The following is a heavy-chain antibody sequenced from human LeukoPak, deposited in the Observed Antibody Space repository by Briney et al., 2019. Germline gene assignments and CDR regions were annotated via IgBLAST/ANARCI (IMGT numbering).Heavy chain of an antibody. D-gene: IGHD2/OR15-2a*01. Sequence: GGSLRLSCAVSGFPVRTNYMSWVRQAPGKGLEWVSVIYTGSGETYYADYVKGRFTISRDNSKNTLHLQMNSLRAEDTAVYYCVRSFSFNWFDPWGQGTLVTVSS. J-gene: IGHJ5*02. V-gene: IGHV3-53*01. CDR1: GFPVRTNY. CDR2: IYTGSGET. CDR3: VRSFSFNWFDP.